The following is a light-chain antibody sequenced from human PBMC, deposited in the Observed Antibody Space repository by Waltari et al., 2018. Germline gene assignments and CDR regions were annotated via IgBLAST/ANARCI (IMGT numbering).Light chain of an antibody. CDR2: KAS. CDR1: QNINSW. Sequence: DIQMTQSPSTLSASVGDRVTITCRASQNINSWLAWYQQKPGKAPKFLIYKASILESGVPSRFSGSGSGTEFTLIISSLQPDDFGTYYCQQYNSYPLTFGQGTKVEIK. CDR3: QQYNSYPLT. J-gene: IGKJ1*01. V-gene: IGKV1-5*03.